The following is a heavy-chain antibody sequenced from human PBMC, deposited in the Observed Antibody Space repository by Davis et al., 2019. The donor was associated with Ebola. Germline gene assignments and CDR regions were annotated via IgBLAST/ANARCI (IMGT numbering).Heavy chain of an antibody. CDR3: ARGGGYSGYVYYYYYGMDV. CDR1: GGSISSYY. J-gene: IGHJ6*02. V-gene: IGHV4-59*12. D-gene: IGHD5-12*01. CDR2: IYYSGST. Sequence: SETLSLTCTVSGGSISSYYWSWIRQPPGKGLEWIGYIYYSGSTNYNPSLKSRVTISVDTSKNQFSLKLSSVTAADTAVYYCARGGGYSGYVYYYYYGMDVWGQGTTVTVSS.